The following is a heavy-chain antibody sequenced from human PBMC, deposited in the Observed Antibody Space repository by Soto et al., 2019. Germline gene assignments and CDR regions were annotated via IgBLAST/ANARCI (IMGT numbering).Heavy chain of an antibody. CDR1: GYSFNTYG. Sequence: ASVKVSCKASGYSFNTYGISWVREAPGQPLEWMGWISVNKGITNYAQKFQGRVIMTTDTSTSTAYMELRSLRSDDTAVYYCARVWVRGEVDFWGQGTLVTVSS. CDR2: ISVNKGIT. D-gene: IGHD3-10*01. V-gene: IGHV1-18*01. CDR3: ARVWVRGEVDF. J-gene: IGHJ4*02.